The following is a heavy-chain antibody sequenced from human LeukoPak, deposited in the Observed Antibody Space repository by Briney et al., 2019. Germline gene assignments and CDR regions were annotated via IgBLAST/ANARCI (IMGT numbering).Heavy chain of an antibody. Sequence: SETLSLTCAVYGGSFSGLYWSWIRQHPGKGLEWIGYIYYSGSTYYNPSLKSRVTISVDTSKNQFSLKLSSVTAADTAVYYCAREPQYYDILTGYHPGGYYYMDVWGKGTTITVSS. V-gene: IGHV4-31*11. CDR1: GGSFSGLY. CDR2: IYYSGST. D-gene: IGHD3-9*01. CDR3: AREPQYYDILTGYHPGGYYYMDV. J-gene: IGHJ6*03.